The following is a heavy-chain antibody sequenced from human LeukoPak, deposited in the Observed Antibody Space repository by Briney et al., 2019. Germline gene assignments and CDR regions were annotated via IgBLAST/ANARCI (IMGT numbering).Heavy chain of an antibody. CDR2: MNPNSGNT. V-gene: IGHV1-8*02. D-gene: IGHD1-26*01. J-gene: IGHJ4*02. CDR3: ARAVGADY. Sequence: ASVKVSCKASGYMFTNYYMHWVRQAPGQGLEWMGGMNPNSGNTGYAQKFQGRVTMTRNTSISTAYMELSSLRSEDTAVYYCARAVGADYWGQGTLVTVSS. CDR1: GYMFTNYY.